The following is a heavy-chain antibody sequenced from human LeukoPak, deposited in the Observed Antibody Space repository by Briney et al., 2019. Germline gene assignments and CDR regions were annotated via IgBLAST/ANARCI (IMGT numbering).Heavy chain of an antibody. CDR2: VYSGTN. J-gene: IGHJ5*02. CDR3: VKGGQWDLLLA. CDR1: GASVAGHY. V-gene: IGHV4-59*02. D-gene: IGHD2-2*01. Sequence: SETLSLTYTVSGASVAGHYWSWIRQSPEKGLEWIGFVYSGTNNYNPSLRSRVTISEDTSKNQFSLKLTSVTAADTAVYYCVKGGQWDLLLAWGQGTLVSVSA.